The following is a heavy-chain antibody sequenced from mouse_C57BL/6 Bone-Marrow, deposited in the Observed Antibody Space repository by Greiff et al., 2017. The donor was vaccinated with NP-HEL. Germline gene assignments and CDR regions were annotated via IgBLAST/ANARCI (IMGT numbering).Heavy chain of an antibody. Sequence: DVHLVESGGGLVQPKGSLKLSCAASGFSFNTYAMNWVRQAPGKGLEWVARIRSKSNNYATYYADSVKDRFTISRDDSESMLYLQMNNLKTEDTAMYYCVRQTGTGAMDYWGQGTSVTVSS. CDR1: GFSFNTYA. D-gene: IGHD4-1*01. V-gene: IGHV10-1*01. CDR2: IRSKSNNYAT. J-gene: IGHJ4*01. CDR3: VRQTGTGAMDY.